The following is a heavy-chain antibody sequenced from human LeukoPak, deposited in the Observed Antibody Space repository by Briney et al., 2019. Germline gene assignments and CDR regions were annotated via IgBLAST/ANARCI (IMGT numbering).Heavy chain of an antibody. Sequence: PGGSLRLSCAASGFTFSSYAMHWVRQAPGKGLEWVAVISYDGSNKYYADSVKGRFTISRDNAKNTLYLHMNNLRAEDTAIYYCTKDTLRSGYPSQFDYWGQGILVTVSS. CDR1: GFTFSSYA. J-gene: IGHJ4*02. V-gene: IGHV3-30-3*01. CDR2: ISYDGSNK. D-gene: IGHD5-18*01. CDR3: TKDTLRSGYPSQFDY.